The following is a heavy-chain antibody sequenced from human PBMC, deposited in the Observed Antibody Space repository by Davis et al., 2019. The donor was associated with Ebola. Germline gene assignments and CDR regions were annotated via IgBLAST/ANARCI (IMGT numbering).Heavy chain of an antibody. CDR3: ARGQHCGGGGYCSFHIDS. J-gene: IGHJ4*02. CDR1: GYSFTDYD. Sequence: AASVKVSCKASGYSFTDYDSNWVRQATAQGLEWMAWVNPKSGQTGYGQKFVGRVTMTTSTSTGTAYMELSTLRSDDTAVYFCARGQHCGGGGYCSFHIDSWGQGTLVTVSS. D-gene: IGHD2-21*02. V-gene: IGHV1-8*01. CDR2: VNPKSGQT.